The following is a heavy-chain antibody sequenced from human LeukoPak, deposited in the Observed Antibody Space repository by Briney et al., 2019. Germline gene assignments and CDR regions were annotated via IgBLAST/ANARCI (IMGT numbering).Heavy chain of an antibody. V-gene: IGHV1-2*02. D-gene: IGHD6-13*01. J-gene: IGHJ4*02. Sequence: ASVKVSCKASGYTFTHYSMHWVRQAPGQGLEWMGWINPNSGDTDYAQKFQGRVTMTRDTSISTAYLEVSRLTSDDTAVYFCARDAIAAAGAGAWGQGTLVTVSS. CDR2: INPNSGDT. CDR3: ARDAIAAAGAGA. CDR1: GYTFTHYS.